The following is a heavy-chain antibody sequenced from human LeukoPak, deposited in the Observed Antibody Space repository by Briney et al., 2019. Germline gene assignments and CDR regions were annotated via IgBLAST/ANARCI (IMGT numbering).Heavy chain of an antibody. CDR3: AKNGDRGAYCSGGSCYPYYYYYIDV. Sequence: GGSLRLSCAASGFSFSNYAMSWVRQAPGKGLEWVSAISGRGANTYYADSVTGRLTSSRDNSKNTLYLQMNSLRAEDTAIYYCAKNGDRGAYCSGGSCYPYYYYYIDVWGKGTTVTISS. CDR1: GFSFSNYA. D-gene: IGHD2-15*01. CDR2: ISGRGANT. V-gene: IGHV3-23*01. J-gene: IGHJ6*03.